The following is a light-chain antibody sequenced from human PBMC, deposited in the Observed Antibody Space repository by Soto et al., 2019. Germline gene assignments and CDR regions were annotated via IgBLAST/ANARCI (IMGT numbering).Light chain of an antibody. J-gene: IGKJ1*01. Sequence: EKVITQSPPTLSVSPVERATLSCRASQSVGSNLAWYQQKPGQAPRLLIYGASTRATGIPARFSGSGSGTEFTLTVSSLQSEDFAVYFCQQYNNRPPWKFGQGTKV. V-gene: IGKV3-15*01. CDR2: GAS. CDR1: QSVGSN. CDR3: QQYNNRPPWK.